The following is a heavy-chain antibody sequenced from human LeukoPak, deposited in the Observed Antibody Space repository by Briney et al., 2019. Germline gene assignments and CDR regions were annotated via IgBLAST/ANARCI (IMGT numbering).Heavy chain of an antibody. CDR2: MNPTSGNT. V-gene: IGHV1-8*01. Sequence: GASVKVSCKASGYTFTSYDVNWVRQATGQGPEWMGWMNPTSGNTGYAQEFQGRVTMTRDTSISTAYMELSSLRSEDTAVYYCARGSRYYYASDGSPFDFWGQGTLVTASS. J-gene: IGHJ5*01. CDR3: ARGSRYYYASDGSPFDF. CDR1: GYTFTSYD. D-gene: IGHD3-22*01.